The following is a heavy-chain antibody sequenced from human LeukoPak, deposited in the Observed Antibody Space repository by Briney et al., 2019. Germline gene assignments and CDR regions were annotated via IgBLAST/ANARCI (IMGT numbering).Heavy chain of an antibody. CDR1: GFTVSSNY. Sequence: PGGSLRLSCAASGFTVSSNYMSWVRQAPGKGLEWVSVIYSGGSTYYADSVRGRFTISRDNSKNTLYLQMNSLRAEDTAVYYCARDRYYGSGSYHDWGQGTLVTVSS. CDR3: ARDRYYGSGSYHD. J-gene: IGHJ4*02. V-gene: IGHV3-53*01. CDR2: IYSGGST. D-gene: IGHD3-10*01.